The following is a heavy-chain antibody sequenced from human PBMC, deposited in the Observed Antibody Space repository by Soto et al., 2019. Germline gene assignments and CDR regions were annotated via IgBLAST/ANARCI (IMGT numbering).Heavy chain of an antibody. CDR3: ARGYYGRNGYSNPFDP. V-gene: IGHV4-59*01. CDR2: IYYSGTT. Sequence: SETLSLTCTVSGGSISSYYWSWIRQPPGKGLEWIGYIYYSGTTNYNPSLKSRVTMSIDTSKNQFSLKLSSVTAADTAVYYCARGYYGRNGYSNPFDPWGQGTLVTVSS. CDR1: GGSISSYY. J-gene: IGHJ5*02. D-gene: IGHD3-22*01.